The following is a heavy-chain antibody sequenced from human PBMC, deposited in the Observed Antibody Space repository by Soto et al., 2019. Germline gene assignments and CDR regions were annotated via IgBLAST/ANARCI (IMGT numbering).Heavy chain of an antibody. D-gene: IGHD5-18*01. CDR3: ARPRGYSYGYSDY. Sequence: EVQLVESGGGLVQPGGSLRLSCAASGFTFSSYSMNWVRQAPGKGLEWVSYISNSGDTVNYADSVKGRFTISRDNAKKSLYMQMNSLRAEDTAVYYCARPRGYSYGYSDYWGQGILVTVSS. CDR1: GFTFSSYS. V-gene: IGHV3-48*01. J-gene: IGHJ4*02. CDR2: ISNSGDTV.